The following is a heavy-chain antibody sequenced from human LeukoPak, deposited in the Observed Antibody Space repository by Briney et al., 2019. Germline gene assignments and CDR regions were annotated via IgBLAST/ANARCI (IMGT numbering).Heavy chain of an antibody. CDR2: IYYSASA. CDR3: VREGRYGDYEGF. Sequence: KPSETLSLTCTVSGGSINSVNYYWGWIRQPPGKGLEWIGSIYYSASAYYSSSLKSRVTISVDTSKNQFSLNLSSVTVADTAVYYCVREGRYGDYEGFWGQGTLVTVSS. D-gene: IGHD4-17*01. V-gene: IGHV4-39*07. CDR1: GGSINSVNYY. J-gene: IGHJ1*01.